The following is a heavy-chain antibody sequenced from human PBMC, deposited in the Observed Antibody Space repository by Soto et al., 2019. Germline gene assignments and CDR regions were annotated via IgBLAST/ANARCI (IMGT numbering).Heavy chain of an antibody. CDR3: AKDRRVSSGWYDY. CDR1: GFTFSSYG. Sequence: GESLRLSCAASGFTFSSYGMHWVRQAPGKGLEWVAVISYDGSNKYYADSVKGRFTISRDNSKNTLYLQMNSLRAEDTAVYYCAKDRRVSSGWYDYWGQGTLVTVSS. V-gene: IGHV3-30*18. J-gene: IGHJ4*02. D-gene: IGHD6-19*01. CDR2: ISYDGSNK.